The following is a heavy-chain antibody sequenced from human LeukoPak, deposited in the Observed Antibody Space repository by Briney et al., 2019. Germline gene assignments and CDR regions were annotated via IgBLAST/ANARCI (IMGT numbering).Heavy chain of an antibody. CDR1: GYTFTSYY. D-gene: IGHD5-18*01. CDR3: ARDGGTAGYSSGSDY. J-gene: IGHJ4*02. Sequence: GASVKVSCKASGYTFTSYYMHWVRQAPGQGLEWMGIINPSGGSTSYAQKFQGRVTMTRDMSTSTVYMELSSLRSDDTAVYYCARDGGTAGYSSGSDYWGQGTLVTVSS. CDR2: INPSGGST. V-gene: IGHV1-46*01.